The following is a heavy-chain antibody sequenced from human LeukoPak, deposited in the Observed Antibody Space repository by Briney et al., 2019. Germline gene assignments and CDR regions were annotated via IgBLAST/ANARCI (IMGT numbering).Heavy chain of an antibody. D-gene: IGHD2/OR15-2a*01. CDR1: GFTFSNYG. Sequence: GGSLRLSCAASGFTFSNYGMHWVRQAPGKGLEWVALIWYDGSNKYYADSVKGRLTISRDNSKNTLYLQMNSLRAEDTAVYYCAREGPRGNSQFDYWGQGTLVTVSS. V-gene: IGHV3-33*01. CDR2: IWYDGSNK. J-gene: IGHJ4*02. CDR3: AREGPRGNSQFDY.